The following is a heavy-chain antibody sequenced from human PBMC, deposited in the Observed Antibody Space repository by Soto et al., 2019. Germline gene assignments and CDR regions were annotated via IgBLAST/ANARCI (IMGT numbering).Heavy chain of an antibody. V-gene: IGHV3-48*03. J-gene: IGHJ4*02. CDR3: ARGLSPSRVFDY. CDR1: GFTFSSYE. CDR2: ISSSGSTI. D-gene: IGHD3-3*02. Sequence: QPGGSLRLSCAASGFTFSSYEMNWVRQAPGKGLEWVSYISSSGSTIYYADSVKGRFTISRDNAKNSLYLQMNSLRAEDTAVYYCARGLSPSRVFDYWGQGTLVTVSS.